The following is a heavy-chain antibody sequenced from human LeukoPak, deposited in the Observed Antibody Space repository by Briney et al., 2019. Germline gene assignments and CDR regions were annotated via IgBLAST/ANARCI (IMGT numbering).Heavy chain of an antibody. Sequence: GGSLRLSCAASGFTLGNAWMSWVSPAPGKGLEWVGRIKSKTDGGTTDYAAPVKGRFTISRDDSKNTLYLQMNSLKTEDTAVYYCTTEPSITMVRGVISPDYWGQGTLVTVSS. CDR3: TTEPSITMVRGVISPDY. V-gene: IGHV3-15*01. D-gene: IGHD3-10*01. CDR1: GFTLGNAW. J-gene: IGHJ4*02. CDR2: IKSKTDGGTT.